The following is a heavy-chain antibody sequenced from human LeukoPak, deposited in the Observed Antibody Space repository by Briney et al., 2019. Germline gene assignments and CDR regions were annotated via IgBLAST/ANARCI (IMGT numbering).Heavy chain of an antibody. CDR1: GGTFSSYT. V-gene: IGHV1-69*02. CDR2: IIPILGIA. J-gene: IGHJ6*02. Sequence: SVKVSCKASGGTFSSYTISWVRQAPGQGLEWMGRIIPILGIANYAQKFQGRVTITADKSTSTAYMELSSLRAEDTAVYYCARARGDYDSSGYYYYYYGMDVWGQGTTVTVSS. CDR3: ARARGDYDSSGYYYYYYGMDV. D-gene: IGHD3-22*01.